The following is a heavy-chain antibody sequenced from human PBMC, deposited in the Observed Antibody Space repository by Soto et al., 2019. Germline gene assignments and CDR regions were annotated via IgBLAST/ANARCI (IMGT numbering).Heavy chain of an antibody. CDR1: GGSFSGYY. D-gene: IGHD2-2*01. CDR2: INHSGST. Sequence: PSETLALTCAVYGGSFSGYYWSWIRQPPGKGLEWIGEINHSGSTNYNPSLKSRVTISVDTSKNQFSLKLSSVTAADTAVYYCARGVQVVPAAMAYNYFDYWGQGTTVTVSS. CDR3: ARGVQVVPAAMAYNYFDY. V-gene: IGHV4-34*01. J-gene: IGHJ4*03.